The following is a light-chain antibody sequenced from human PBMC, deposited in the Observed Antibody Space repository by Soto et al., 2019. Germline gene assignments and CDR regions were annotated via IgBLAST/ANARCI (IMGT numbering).Light chain of an antibody. CDR2: DAS. Sequence: EIVLTQSPATLSLSPGERATLSCRASQSVSSYLAWYQQKPGQAPRLLIYDASNRATGIPARFSGSGSGTDFTLTISSLETEDFAVYYCQQRSNWPPLTCGGGTKVESK. CDR3: QQRSNWPPLT. CDR1: QSVSSY. J-gene: IGKJ4*01. V-gene: IGKV3-11*01.